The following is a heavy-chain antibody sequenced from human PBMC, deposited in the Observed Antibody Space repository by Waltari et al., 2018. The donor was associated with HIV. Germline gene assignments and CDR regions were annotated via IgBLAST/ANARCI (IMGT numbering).Heavy chain of an antibody. CDR1: GGSIISGLYR. CDR2: LFTSGMT. D-gene: IGHD3-10*01. J-gene: IGHJ6*02. Sequence: QVQLHESGPGLVKPSQTLSLTCTVSGGSIISGLYRWSWIRQPAGKGLEWIGRLFTSGMTNYNPSLESRVFISVDRSKNQLSLKLTSVTAADTAVYFCARDYGDYGTDVWGQGTTVTVSS. CDR3: ARDYGDYGTDV. V-gene: IGHV4-61*02.